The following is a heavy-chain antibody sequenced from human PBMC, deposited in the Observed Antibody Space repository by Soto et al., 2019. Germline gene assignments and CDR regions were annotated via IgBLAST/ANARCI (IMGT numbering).Heavy chain of an antibody. Sequence: GGSLRLSCAASGFTFSSYGMHWVRQAPGKGLEWVAVIWYDGSNKYYADSVKGRFTISRDNSKNTLYLQMNSLRAEDTAVYYCARDLVRPSVGGGLYTPEGYWGQGTLVTVSS. J-gene: IGHJ4*02. CDR2: IWYDGSNK. CDR3: ARDLVRPSVGGGLYTPEGY. D-gene: IGHD3-10*01. CDR1: GFTFSSYG. V-gene: IGHV3-33*01.